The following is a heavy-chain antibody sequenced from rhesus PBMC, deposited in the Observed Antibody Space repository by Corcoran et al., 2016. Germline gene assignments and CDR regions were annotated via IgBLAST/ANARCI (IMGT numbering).Heavy chain of an antibody. CDR1: GGSISGYYL. J-gene: IGHJ4*01. CDR3: ASYCTGSGCYSWDFDY. CDR2: IYGGIGST. D-gene: IGHD2-21*01. V-gene: IGHV4-143*01. Sequence: QVQLQESGPGVVKPSETLSLTCAVSGGSISGYYLWSWIRQPPGKGLEWIGYIYGGIGSTSYNPSLKSRVTISQDTSKNQFCLKLSSVTAADTAVYYCASYCTGSGCYSWDFDYWGQGVLVTVSS.